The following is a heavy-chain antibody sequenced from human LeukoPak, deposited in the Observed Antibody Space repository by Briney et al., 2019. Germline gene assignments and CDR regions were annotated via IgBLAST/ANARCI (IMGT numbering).Heavy chain of an antibody. CDR3: AKDATDYVWGSYREDY. Sequence: GGSLRLSCAASGFTFSSYAMSWVRQAPGKGLEWVSAISGSGGSTYYADSVKGRFTLSRDNSQNTLYLQMNSLRAEDTDVYYCAKDATDYVWGSYREDYWGQGTLVTVSS. CDR1: GFTFSSYA. J-gene: IGHJ4*02. CDR2: ISGSGGST. D-gene: IGHD3-16*01. V-gene: IGHV3-23*01.